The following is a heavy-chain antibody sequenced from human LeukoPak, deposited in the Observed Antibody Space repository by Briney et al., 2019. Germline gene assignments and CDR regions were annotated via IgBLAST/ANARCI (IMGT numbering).Heavy chain of an antibody. V-gene: IGHV3-7*01. CDR3: ASNNDWRFDY. D-gene: IGHD3-9*01. CDR2: IKQDGSLK. CDR1: GFTLSSFW. J-gene: IGHJ4*02. Sequence: GGSLRLSCAASSGFTLSSFWMTWVRQAPGKGLEWVANIKQDGSLKNYVDSLKGRFTISRDNAKNSVYLQMSSLRVEDTAVYYCASNNDWRFDYWGQGTLVTVSS.